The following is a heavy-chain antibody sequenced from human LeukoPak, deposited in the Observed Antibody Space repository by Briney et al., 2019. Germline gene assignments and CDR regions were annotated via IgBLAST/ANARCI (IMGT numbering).Heavy chain of an antibody. CDR2: IYYSGST. J-gene: IGHJ5*02. CDR3: ARDRGVTMALGWFDP. CDR1: GGSISSGGYY. V-gene: IGHV4-31*03. D-gene: IGHD3-10*01. Sequence: SETLSLTCTVSGGSISSGGYYWSWIRQHPGKGLEWIGYIYYSGSTYYNPSLKSRVTISVDTSKNQFSLKLSSATAADTAVYYCARDRGVTMALGWFDPWGQGTLVTVSS.